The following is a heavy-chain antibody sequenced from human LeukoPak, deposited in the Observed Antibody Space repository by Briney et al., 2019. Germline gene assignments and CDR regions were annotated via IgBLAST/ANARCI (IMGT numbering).Heavy chain of an antibody. D-gene: IGHD6-13*01. J-gene: IGHJ4*02. Sequence: PGGSLRLSCSASGFTFSSYAMCWVRQAPGQGLEYVSGVTGDGGFTTYADSVKGRFTISRDNSKNTLYLQMSSLRAEDTAVYYCASLIARTPAPATGTFDYWGQGTLVTVAS. V-gene: IGHV3-64D*06. CDR1: GFTFSSYA. CDR3: ASLIARTPAPATGTFDY. CDR2: VTGDGGFT.